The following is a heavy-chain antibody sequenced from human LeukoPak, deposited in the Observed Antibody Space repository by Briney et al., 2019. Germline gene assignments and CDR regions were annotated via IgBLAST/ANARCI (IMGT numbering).Heavy chain of an antibody. CDR2: IYYSGST. CDR3: ARLHVDENSGSGLDI. J-gene: IGHJ3*02. D-gene: IGHD3-22*01. Sequence: PSETLSLTCTVSGGSISSYYWSWIRQPPGKGLEWIGYIYYSGSTNYNPSLKSRVTISVDTSKNQFSLKLSSVTAADTAVYYCARLHVDENSGSGLDIWSQGTMVTVSS. V-gene: IGHV4-59*01. CDR1: GGSISSYY.